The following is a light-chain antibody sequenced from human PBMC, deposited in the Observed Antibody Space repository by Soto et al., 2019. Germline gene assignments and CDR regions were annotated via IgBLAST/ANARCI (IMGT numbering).Light chain of an antibody. J-gene: IGKJ2*01. V-gene: IGKV1-5*01. CDR2: DAS. CDR3: HQYNSYLT. Sequence: DIQMTQSPSTLSASVGDRVTITCRASQSISSWLAWYQQKPGKAPKLLIYDASTLESGVPSRFSGSGSGTDVTLTIISLQPDDFATYYCHQYNSYLTFGQETKLEIK. CDR1: QSISSW.